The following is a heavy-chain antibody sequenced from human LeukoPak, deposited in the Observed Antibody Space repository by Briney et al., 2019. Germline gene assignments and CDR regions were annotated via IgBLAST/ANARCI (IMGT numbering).Heavy chain of an antibody. CDR2: IIPILGIA. J-gene: IGHJ5*02. CDR1: GGTFSSYA. CDR3: ARGGSRDDYNS. V-gene: IGHV1-69*04. Sequence: GASVKVSCKASGGTFSSYAISWVRQAPGQGLEWMGRIIPILGIANYAQKFQGRVTITADKSTSTAYMELSSLRSEDTAVYYCARGGSRDDYNSWGQGTLVTVSS. D-gene: IGHD5-24*01.